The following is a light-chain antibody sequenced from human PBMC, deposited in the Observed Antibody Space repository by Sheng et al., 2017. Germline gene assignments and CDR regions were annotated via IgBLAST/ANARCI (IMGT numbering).Light chain of an antibody. Sequence: EIVMTQSPATLSVSPGERATLSCRASETVNSNLAWYQQKPGQAPRLLIYDASNRATGIPARFSGSGSGTDFTLTIDRLEPDDFAVYYCHQYNNWPLTFGGGTKVEIK. CDR1: ETVNSN. CDR3: HQYNNWPLT. J-gene: IGKJ4*01. CDR2: DAS. V-gene: IGKV3D-15*01.